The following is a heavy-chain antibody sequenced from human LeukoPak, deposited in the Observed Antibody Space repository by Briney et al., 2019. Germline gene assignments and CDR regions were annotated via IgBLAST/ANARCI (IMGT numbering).Heavy chain of an antibody. D-gene: IGHD4-17*01. V-gene: IGHV1-69*05. J-gene: IGHJ5*02. CDR2: IIPIFGTA. CDR3: ASLHTTVTKGWFDP. CDR1: GGTFSSYA. Sequence: ASVKVSCTASGGTFSSYAISWVRQAPGQGLEWMGRIIPIFGTANYAQKFQGRVTITTDESTSTAYMELSSLRSEDTAVYYCASLHTTVTKGWFDPWGQGTLVTVSS.